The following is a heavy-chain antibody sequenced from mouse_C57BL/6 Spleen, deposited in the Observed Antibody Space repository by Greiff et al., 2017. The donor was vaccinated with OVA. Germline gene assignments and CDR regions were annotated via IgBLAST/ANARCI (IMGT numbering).Heavy chain of an antibody. CDR1: GFTFNTYA. CDR3: VRDPIDYYGSSYGDYAMDY. J-gene: IGHJ4*01. Sequence: GGGLVQPKGSLKLSCAASGFTFNTYAMHWVRQAPGKGLEWVARIRSKSSNYATYYADSVKDRFTIPRDDSQSMLYLQMNNLKTEDTAMYYCVRDPIDYYGSSYGDYAMDYWGQGTSVTVSS. CDR2: IRSKSSNYAT. V-gene: IGHV10-3*01. D-gene: IGHD1-1*01.